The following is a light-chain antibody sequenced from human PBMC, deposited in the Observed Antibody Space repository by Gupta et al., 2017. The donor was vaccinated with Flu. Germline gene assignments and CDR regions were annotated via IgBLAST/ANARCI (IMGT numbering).Light chain of an antibody. J-gene: IGKJ4*01. CDR1: QSVTSSY. Sequence: EIVLTQSPGTLSSFPGERATLSCRASQSVTSSYIAWYQQKPGQAPRLLIYGASSRTTGIPGRFSGSGSGTDFTLTISRLEPEDFAVYYCQQYGSSPLTFGGGTKVEIK. CDR2: GAS. CDR3: QQYGSSPLT. V-gene: IGKV3-20*01.